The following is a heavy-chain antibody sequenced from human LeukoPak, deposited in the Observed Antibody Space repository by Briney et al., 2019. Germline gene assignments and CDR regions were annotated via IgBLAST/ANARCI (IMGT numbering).Heavy chain of an antibody. Sequence: SVKVSCKASGGTFSSYAISWVRQAPGQGLEWMGGIIPIFGTANYAQKFQGRVTITTDESTSTAYMELSSLRSEDTAVYYCARGVIAARYSLKYYYYMDVWGKGTTVTVSS. D-gene: IGHD6-6*01. J-gene: IGHJ6*03. CDR3: ARGVIAARYSLKYYYYMDV. V-gene: IGHV1-69*05. CDR2: IIPIFGTA. CDR1: GGTFSSYA.